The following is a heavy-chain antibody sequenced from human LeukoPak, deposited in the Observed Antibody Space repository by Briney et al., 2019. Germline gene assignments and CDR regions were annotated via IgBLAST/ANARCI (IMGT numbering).Heavy chain of an antibody. V-gene: IGHV3-33*01. Sequence: GGSLRLSCAASGFTFSSYGMHWVRQAPGKGLEWVAVIWYDGSNKYYADSVKGRFTISRDNSKNTLYLQMNSLRAEDTAVYYCVRDMRLYGPYDSSGYFDYWGQGTLVTVSS. D-gene: IGHD3-22*01. CDR1: GFTFSSYG. CDR3: VRDMRLYGPYDSSGYFDY. J-gene: IGHJ4*02. CDR2: IWYDGSNK.